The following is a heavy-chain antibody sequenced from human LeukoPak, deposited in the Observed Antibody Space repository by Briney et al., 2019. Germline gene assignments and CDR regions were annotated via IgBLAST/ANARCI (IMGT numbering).Heavy chain of an antibody. D-gene: IGHD2-2*01. J-gene: IGHJ4*02. CDR2: ISSSSGTI. V-gene: IGHV3-48*01. CDR3: ARGDQRYCSSTSCSYYFDY. CDR1: EFTFSSYS. Sequence: GGSLRLSCAASEFTFSSYSMNWVRQAPGKGLEWVSYISSSSGTIYYADSVKGRFTISRDNAKNSLYLQMNSLRAEDTAVYYCARGDQRYCSSTSCSYYFDYWGQGTLVTVSS.